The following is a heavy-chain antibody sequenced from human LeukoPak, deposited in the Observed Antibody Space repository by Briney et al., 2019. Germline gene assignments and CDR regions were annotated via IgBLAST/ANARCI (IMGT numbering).Heavy chain of an antibody. CDR3: ARRARDFGDSHAFDV. CDR2: IRRVPTDL. V-gene: IGHV3-11*01. D-gene: IGHD4-17*01. J-gene: IGHJ3*01. Sequence: GESLRLSCVASGLTFSDTNLAWIRQAPGKGLEWISYIRRVPTDLYYADSVKGRFTITRDNAKNSLYLQMNSLGAEDTANYYCARRARDFGDSHAFDVWGQGTMVTVSS. CDR1: GLTFSDTN.